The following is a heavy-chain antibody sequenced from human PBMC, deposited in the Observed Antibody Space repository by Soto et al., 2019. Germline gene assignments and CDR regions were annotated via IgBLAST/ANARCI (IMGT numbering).Heavy chain of an antibody. J-gene: IGHJ4*02. V-gene: IGHV3-23*01. D-gene: IGHD3-10*01. Sequence: GGSLRHSCAASGFTFSSYAMSWVRQAPGKGLERVSVISGSGDSTHYADSVKGRFTISRDNSKNTLYLQMNSLRADDTAVYYCAKASLVSYPGSRIFVHWGPATRVTV. CDR1: GFTFSSYA. CDR2: ISGSGDST. CDR3: AKASLVSYPGSRIFVH.